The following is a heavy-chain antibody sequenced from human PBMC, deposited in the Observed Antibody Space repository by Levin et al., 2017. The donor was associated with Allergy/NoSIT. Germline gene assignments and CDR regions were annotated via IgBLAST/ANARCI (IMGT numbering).Heavy chain of an antibody. CDR2: ISGRGDKT. CDR3: VQVMGVIIVPAALESGP. J-gene: IGHJ5*02. Sequence: GGSLRLSCVGSGFMFGTYAMSWVRQAPEKGLEWVAGISGRGDKTDYLDSVKGRFTISRDNSKNTLFLQMNSLRTEDTAVYYCVQVMGVIIVPAALESGPWGQGTLVTVSS. D-gene: IGHD2-2*01. CDR1: GFMFGTYA. V-gene: IGHV3-23*01.